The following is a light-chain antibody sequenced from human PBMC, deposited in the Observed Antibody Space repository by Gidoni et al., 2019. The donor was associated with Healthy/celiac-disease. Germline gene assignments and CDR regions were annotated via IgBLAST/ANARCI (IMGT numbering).Light chain of an antibody. CDR2: AAF. Sequence: DIQMTQSPSSLSASVGDSVTITCRASQSISSYLNWYQQKPGKAPKLLIYAAFSLQSGVPSRFSGSGYGTDLTLTISSLQPEDFATYYCQQSYSTPRAFXQXTKVEIK. CDR1: QSISSY. CDR3: QQSYSTPRA. J-gene: IGKJ1*01. V-gene: IGKV1-39*01.